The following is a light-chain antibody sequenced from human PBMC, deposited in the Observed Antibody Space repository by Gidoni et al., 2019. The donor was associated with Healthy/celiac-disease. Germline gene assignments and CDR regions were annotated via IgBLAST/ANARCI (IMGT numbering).Light chain of an antibody. CDR2: DAS. Sequence: EIVLTQSPATLSWSPGERATLSCRASQSVSSYLAWYQQKPGQAPRLLIYDASNRATGIPARFSGSGSGTDFTLTISSLEPEDFAVYYCQQRSNWPLGFGQGTKVEIK. CDR3: QQRSNWPLG. V-gene: IGKV3-11*01. CDR1: QSVSSY. J-gene: IGKJ1*01.